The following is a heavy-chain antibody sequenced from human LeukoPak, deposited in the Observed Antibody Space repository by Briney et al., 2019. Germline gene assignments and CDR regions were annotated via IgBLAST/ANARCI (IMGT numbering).Heavy chain of an antibody. Sequence: SETLSLTCAVSGGSVSNPNWWSWVRPPPGEGLEWIGEISHSGTTNYNPSLKSRVTISLDKSKNQFSLNLSSVTAADTAVYYCARHGRDGYNLADWGQGTLVTVSS. J-gene: IGHJ4*02. CDR3: ARHGRDGYNLAD. D-gene: IGHD5-24*01. CDR2: ISHSGTT. CDR1: GGSVSNPNW. V-gene: IGHV4-4*02.